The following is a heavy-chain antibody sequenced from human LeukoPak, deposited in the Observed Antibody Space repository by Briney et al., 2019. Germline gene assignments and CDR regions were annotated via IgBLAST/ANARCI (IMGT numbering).Heavy chain of an antibody. J-gene: IGHJ6*03. V-gene: IGHV3-30*04. Sequence: PGPSLRLSCVASGFTFTDYAFNWVRQTPGKGMEWVAIISSDGNTQSYADPLKGRFTISRDNSKNTLYLQMNSLRAEDTAVYYCASSIHFSSGWYRPDYYYMDVWGKGTTVTISS. CDR2: ISSDGNTQ. D-gene: IGHD6-19*01. CDR1: GFTFTDYA. CDR3: ASSIHFSSGWYRPDYYYMDV.